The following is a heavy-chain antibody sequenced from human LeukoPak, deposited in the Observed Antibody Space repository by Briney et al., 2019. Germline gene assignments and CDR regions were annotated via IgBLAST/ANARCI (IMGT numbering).Heavy chain of an antibody. Sequence: PGGSLRLSCTASGFTFSSYSMNWVRQAPEKGLEWVSSISSTSTYIYYADSVKGRFTISRDNAKNSVYLQMNSLKAEDAAVYYCARAPPYTFWSGHNLYYFDYWGQGILVTVSS. CDR2: ISSTSTYI. CDR3: ARAPPYTFWSGHNLYYFDY. J-gene: IGHJ4*02. V-gene: IGHV3-21*06. D-gene: IGHD3-3*01. CDR1: GFTFSSYS.